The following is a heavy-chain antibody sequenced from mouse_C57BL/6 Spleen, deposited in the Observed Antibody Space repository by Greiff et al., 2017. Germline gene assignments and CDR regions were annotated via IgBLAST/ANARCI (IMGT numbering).Heavy chain of an antibody. J-gene: IGHJ3*01. V-gene: IGHV1-82*01. CDR3: ARETVVARGAWFAY. CDR2: IYPGDGDT. Sequence: QVQLQQSGPELVKPGASVKISCKASGYAFSSSWMNWVKQRPGKGLEWIGRIYPGDGDTNYNGKFKGKATLTADKSSSTAYMQLSSLTSEDSAVYFCARETVVARGAWFAYWGQGTLVTVSA. CDR1: GYAFSSSW. D-gene: IGHD1-1*01.